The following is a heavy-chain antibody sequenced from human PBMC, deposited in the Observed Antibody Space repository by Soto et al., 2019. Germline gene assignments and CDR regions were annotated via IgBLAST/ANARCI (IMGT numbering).Heavy chain of an antibody. CDR1: GYTFTSYA. J-gene: IGHJ4*02. CDR3: ARDPGYSSVWYWYY. V-gene: IGHV1-3*01. CDR2: INAVNGNT. Sequence: PSVKISCKASGYTFTSYAMHWVRQAPGQRLEWMGWINAVNGNTKYSQKFQGRVTITRDTSAGTAYMELSSLRSEDTAVYYCARDPGYSSVWYWYYWGQGILVTVSS. D-gene: IGHD6-19*01.